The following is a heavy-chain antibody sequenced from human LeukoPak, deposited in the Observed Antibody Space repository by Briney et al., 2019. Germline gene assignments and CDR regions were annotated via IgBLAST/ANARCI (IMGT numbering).Heavy chain of an antibody. J-gene: IGHJ4*02. CDR3: AGILTGYYVVN. V-gene: IGHV4-59*01. D-gene: IGHD3-9*01. CDR1: GGSLSTYY. Sequence: SETLSLTCTVSGGSLSTYYWSWIRQPPGKGLEWIGYMSYSGNINYNPSLRSRVTISLDTSNNQFSLRLTSVTAADTAVYYCAGILTGYYVVNWGQGTLVTVYS. CDR2: MSYSGNI.